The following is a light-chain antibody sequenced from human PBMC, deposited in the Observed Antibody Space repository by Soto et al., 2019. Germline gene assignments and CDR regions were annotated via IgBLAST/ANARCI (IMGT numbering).Light chain of an antibody. CDR2: AAS. Sequence: IPLTQSPSSLSASVGDRVTVTCRASQGISSYLAWYQQQPGKAPKLLIYAASTLQRGVSSRFSGSGSGTDFTLTISSLQPEDFATYYCQQLNSYPPTFGQGTKLDIK. CDR1: QGISSY. J-gene: IGKJ2*01. CDR3: QQLNSYPPT. V-gene: IGKV1-9*01.